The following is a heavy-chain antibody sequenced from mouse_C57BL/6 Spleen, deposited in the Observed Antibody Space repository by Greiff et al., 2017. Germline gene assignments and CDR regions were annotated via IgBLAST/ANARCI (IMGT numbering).Heavy chain of an antibody. D-gene: IGHD2-1*01. J-gene: IGHJ4*01. CDR2: IYPGSGST. CDR1: GYTFTSYW. CDR3: ASIYQGAMDY. Sequence: QVHVKQPGAELVKPGASVKMSCKASGYTFTSYWITWVKQRPGQGLEWIGDIYPGSGSTNYNEKFKSKATLTVDTSSSTAYMQLSSLTSEDSAVYYCASIYQGAMDYWGQGTSVTVSS. V-gene: IGHV1-55*01.